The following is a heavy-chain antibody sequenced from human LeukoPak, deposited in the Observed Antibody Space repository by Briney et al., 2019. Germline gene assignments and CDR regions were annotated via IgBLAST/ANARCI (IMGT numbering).Heavy chain of an antibody. CDR2: IYPGDSDT. V-gene: IGHV5-51*01. CDR3: AREPDGSGYSFDY. CDR1: GYSFTTYW. D-gene: IGHD3-22*01. J-gene: IGHJ4*02. Sequence: GESLKISCKGSGYSFTTYWIGWVRQMPGKGLEWMGIIYPGDSDTRYSPSFQGQVTISADKSISTAYLQWSSLKTSDTAMYYCAREPDGSGYSFDYWGQGTLVTVSS.